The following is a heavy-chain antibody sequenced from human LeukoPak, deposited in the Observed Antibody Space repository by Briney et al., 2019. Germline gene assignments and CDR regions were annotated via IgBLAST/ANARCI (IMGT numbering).Heavy chain of an antibody. V-gene: IGHV4-4*07. CDR1: GGSISSYY. D-gene: IGHD3-10*01. CDR3: ARDLYGSGSYANFDY. Sequence: SETLSLTCTVSGGSISSYYRSWIRQPAGKGLEWIGRIYTTGSTNYNPSLKSRVTMSVDTSKNQFSLKLTSVTAADTAVYYCARDLYGSGSYANFDYWGQGTLVTVSS. J-gene: IGHJ4*02. CDR2: IYTTGST.